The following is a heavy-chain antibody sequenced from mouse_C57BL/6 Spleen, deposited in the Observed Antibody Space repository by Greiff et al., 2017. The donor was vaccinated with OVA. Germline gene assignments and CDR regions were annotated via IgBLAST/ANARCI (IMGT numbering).Heavy chain of an antibody. J-gene: IGHJ4*01. CDR1: GFTFSDYG. Sequence: EVKVVESGGGLVKPGGSLKLSCAASGFTFSDYGMHWVRQAPEKGLEWVAYISSGSSTIYYADTVKGRFTISRDNAKNTLFLQMTSLRSEDTAMYYCARDGNSYYYAMDYWGQGTSVTVSS. CDR3: ARDGNSYYYAMDY. V-gene: IGHV5-17*01. CDR2: ISSGSSTI. D-gene: IGHD2-1*01.